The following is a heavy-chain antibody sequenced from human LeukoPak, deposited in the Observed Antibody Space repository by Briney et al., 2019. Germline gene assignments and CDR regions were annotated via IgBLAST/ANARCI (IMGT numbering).Heavy chain of an antibody. CDR3: ARDSPGRSYES. CDR2: IKENGSAK. CDR1: GFTFSSYW. Sequence: GGSLRLSCVVSGFTFSSYWLTWVRQAPGKGLEWVASIKENGSAKYYVDSVKGRFTISRDNAKKSLYLQMHSLGADDTAVYYCARDSPGRSYESWGQGTLVTVSS. V-gene: IGHV3-7*04. J-gene: IGHJ5*02. D-gene: IGHD1-26*01.